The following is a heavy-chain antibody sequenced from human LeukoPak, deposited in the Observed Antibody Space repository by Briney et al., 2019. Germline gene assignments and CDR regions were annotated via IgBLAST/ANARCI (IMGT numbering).Heavy chain of an antibody. J-gene: IGHJ3*02. Sequence: PSGTLSLTCSVSGGSITSNTYYWGWIRQPPGKGLEWIATINDSRTTHYNPSLKSRATISADTSKNQFSLKLSSVTAADTAVYYCARELDYPSYALDIWGQGTMVTVSS. D-gene: IGHD1-26*01. CDR1: GGSITSNTYY. CDR3: ARELDYPSYALDI. V-gene: IGHV4-39*07. CDR2: INDSRTT.